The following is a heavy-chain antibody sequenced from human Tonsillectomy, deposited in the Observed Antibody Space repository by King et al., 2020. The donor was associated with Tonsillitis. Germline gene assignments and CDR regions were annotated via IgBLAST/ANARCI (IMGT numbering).Heavy chain of an antibody. CDR3: AHNRWWGVRGVITDYFDY. Sequence: TLKESGPTLVKPTQTLTLTCTFSGFSLSTSGVGVGWIRQPPGKALEWLALIYWDDDKRYSPSLKSRLTITKDTSKNQVVLTMTNMDPVDTATYYCAHNRWWGVRGVITDYFDYWGQGTLVTVSS. D-gene: IGHD3-10*01. J-gene: IGHJ4*02. V-gene: IGHV2-5*02. CDR2: IYWDDDK. CDR1: GFSLSTSGVG.